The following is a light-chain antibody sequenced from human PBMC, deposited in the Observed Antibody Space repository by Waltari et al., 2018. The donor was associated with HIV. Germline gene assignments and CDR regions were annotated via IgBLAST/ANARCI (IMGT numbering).Light chain of an antibody. CDR2: DTS. CDR1: QSVSIN. CDR3: HEYNKWPFT. J-gene: IGKJ3*01. Sequence: EAVMTQSPATLSVSPGERAPLSCKARQSVSINLACYQQKPGQAPRFLIYDTSNRATGVPARFSCSGSGTEFTITISSLQSEDFAIYYCHEYNKWPFTFGPGTKVEIK. V-gene: IGKV3-15*01.